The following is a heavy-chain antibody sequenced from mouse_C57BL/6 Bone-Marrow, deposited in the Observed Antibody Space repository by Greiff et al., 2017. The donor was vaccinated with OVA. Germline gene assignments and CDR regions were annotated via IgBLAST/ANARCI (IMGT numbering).Heavy chain of an antibody. CDR1: GFNIKDDY. V-gene: IGHV14-4*01. J-gene: IGHJ2*01. CDR3: TTDDGYE. D-gene: IGHD2-3*01. Sequence: EVKLVESGAELVRPGASVKLSCTASGFNIKDDYMHWVKQRPEQGLEWIGWIDPENGDTEYASKFQGKATITADTSSNTAYLQLSSLTSEDTAVYYCTTDDGYEGGQGTTLTVSS. CDR2: IDPENGDT.